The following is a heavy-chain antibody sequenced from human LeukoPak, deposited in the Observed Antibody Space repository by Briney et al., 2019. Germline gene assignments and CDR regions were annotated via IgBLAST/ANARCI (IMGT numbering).Heavy chain of an antibody. CDR2: INWNGGST. V-gene: IGHV3-20*04. J-gene: IGHJ6*03. CDR3: ARVSDCSSTSCHTYYYYMDV. CDR1: GFTFDDYG. D-gene: IGHD2-2*01. Sequence: GGSLRLSCAASGFTFDDYGMSWVRQAPGKGLEWVSGINWNGGSTGYADSVKGRFTISRDNAKNSLYLQMNSLRAEDTALYYCARVSDCSSTSCHTYYYYMDVWGKGTTVTVSS.